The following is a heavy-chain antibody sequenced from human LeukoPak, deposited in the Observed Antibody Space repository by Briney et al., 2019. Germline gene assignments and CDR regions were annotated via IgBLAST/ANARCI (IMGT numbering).Heavy chain of an antibody. J-gene: IGHJ4*02. D-gene: IGHD3-3*01. CDR1: GYTLTELS. CDR2: FDPEDGET. Sequence: ASVKVSCKVSGYTLTELSMHWVRQAPGKGLEWMGGFDPEDGETIYAQKFQGRVTMTEDTSTDTAYMELSSLRSEDTAVYYCATDRRYDFWSGYYGNWGQGTLVTVSS. CDR3: ATDRRYDFWSGYYGN. V-gene: IGHV1-24*01.